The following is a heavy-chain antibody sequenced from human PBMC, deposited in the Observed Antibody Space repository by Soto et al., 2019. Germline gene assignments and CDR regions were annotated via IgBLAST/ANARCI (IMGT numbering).Heavy chain of an antibody. CDR1: GFTFSSYA. CDR3: VKFFVETGGSSGWPWTFHY. J-gene: IGHJ4*02. V-gene: IGHV3-23*01. CDR2: ISGSGGTT. Sequence: EVQPLESGGGLVQPGRSLRLSCAASGFTFSSYAMSWVRQAPGKGLEWVSAISGSGGTTYYAASVKGRFTISRDNSKNTLFLQMNSLRAEDTAVYYCVKFFVETGGSSGWPWTFHYWGQGTLVTVSS. D-gene: IGHD6-25*01.